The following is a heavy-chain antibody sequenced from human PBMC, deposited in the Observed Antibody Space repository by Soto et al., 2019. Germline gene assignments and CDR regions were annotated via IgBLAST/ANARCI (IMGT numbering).Heavy chain of an antibody. CDR3: AKVPHYCSGASCYYFDY. CDR2: VSGSGGRT. Sequence: EVQLLESGGGLVQPGGSLRLSCAASGFSFTIYGMTWVRQAPGKGLEWVSAVSGSGGRTYYADSVKGRFTISRDNYKNTLYLEMNSLRAEDTAVYFCAKVPHYCSGASCYYFDYWGQGTPVIVSS. J-gene: IGHJ4*02. V-gene: IGHV3-23*01. CDR1: GFSFTIYG. D-gene: IGHD2-15*01.